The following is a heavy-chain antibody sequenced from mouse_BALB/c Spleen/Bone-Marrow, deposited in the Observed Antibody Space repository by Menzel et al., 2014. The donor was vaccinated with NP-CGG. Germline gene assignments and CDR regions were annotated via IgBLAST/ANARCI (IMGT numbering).Heavy chain of an antibody. V-gene: IGHV1-14*01. D-gene: IGHD1-1*01. CDR3: AGYPDYYGSSYAMDY. CDR1: GYTFISYV. Sequence: LVESGPELVKPGASVKMSCKASGYTFISYVMHWVKQKPGQGLEWIGYINPYNDGTKYNEKFKGKATLTSDKSSSTAYMELSSLTSEDSAVYYCAGYPDYYGSSYAMDYWGQGTSVTVSS. CDR2: INPYNDGT. J-gene: IGHJ4*01.